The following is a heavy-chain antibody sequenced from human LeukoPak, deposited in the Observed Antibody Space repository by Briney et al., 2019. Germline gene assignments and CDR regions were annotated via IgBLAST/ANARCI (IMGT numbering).Heavy chain of an antibody. J-gene: IGHJ3*02. D-gene: IGHD3-22*01. Sequence: QPGGSLRVSCAASGFTFSSYWMDWVRQVPGKGRVWVSGINSDGRMTRYAESVKGRFTISRDNAKNTLYLQVSSLRAEDTAVYYCARVGSTDSPHAFDIWGQGTTVTVSS. V-gene: IGHV3-74*01. CDR3: ARVGSTDSPHAFDI. CDR2: INSDGRMT. CDR1: GFTFSSYW.